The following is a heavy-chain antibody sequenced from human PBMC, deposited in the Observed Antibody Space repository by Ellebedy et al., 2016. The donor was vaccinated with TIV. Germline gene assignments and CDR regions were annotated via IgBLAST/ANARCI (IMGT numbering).Heavy chain of an antibody. CDR1: GFSFRSYW. Sequence: GGSLRLSCAASGFSFRSYWMTWVRQAPGKGLEWVANIYHGGSQQFYVDSVKGRFTISRDNAKNSLYLQMNSLRAEDTAVYYCARRGSYGDYAVQINSWFDRWGQGTLVTASS. D-gene: IGHD4-17*01. CDR3: ARRGSYGDYAVQINSWFDR. J-gene: IGHJ5*02. V-gene: IGHV3-7*01. CDR2: IYHGGSQQ.